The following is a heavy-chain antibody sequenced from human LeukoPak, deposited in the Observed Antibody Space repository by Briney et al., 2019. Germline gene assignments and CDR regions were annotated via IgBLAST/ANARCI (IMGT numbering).Heavy chain of an antibody. CDR2: INHSGST. V-gene: IGHV4-34*01. D-gene: IGHD2-2*01. CDR1: GGSFSGYY. J-gene: IGHJ4*02. Sequence: PSETLSLTCAVYGGSFSGYYWSWIRQPPGKGLEWIGEINHSGSTNYNPSLKSRVTISVDTSKNQFSLKLSSVTAADTAVYYCARGRRYCSSTSCLEYYFDYWGQGTLVTVSS. CDR3: ARGRRYCSSTSCLEYYFDY.